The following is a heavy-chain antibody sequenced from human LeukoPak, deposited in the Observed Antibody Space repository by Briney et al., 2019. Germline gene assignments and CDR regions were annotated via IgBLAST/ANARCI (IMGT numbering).Heavy chain of an antibody. CDR3: ARDPRWLTPDCTSTRCYENYFDP. Sequence: PSETLSLTCAVSGYSINNGYQWAWIRQSPGRGLEWIGSIYHNGGAHYNPSLRSRVVISVDTSNNQFSLRLSSVTVADTAVYYCARDPRWLTPDCTSTRCYENYFDPWGRGTLVTVSS. CDR1: GYSINNGYQ. D-gene: IGHD2-2*01. V-gene: IGHV4-38-2*02. CDR2: IYHNGGA. J-gene: IGHJ5*02.